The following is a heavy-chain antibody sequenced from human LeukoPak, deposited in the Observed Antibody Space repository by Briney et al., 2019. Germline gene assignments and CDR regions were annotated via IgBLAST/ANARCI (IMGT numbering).Heavy chain of an antibody. J-gene: IGHJ4*02. V-gene: IGHV3-7*01. CDR3: ARDANYYDSSGPGGEFDY. D-gene: IGHD3-22*01. CDR1: GFTFSSYW. CDR2: IKQDGSEK. Sequence: GGSLRLSCAASGFTFSSYWMSWVRQAPGKGLEWVANIKQDGSEKYYVDSVKGRFTISRDNAKNSLYLQMNSLRAEDTAVYYCARDANYYDSSGPGGEFDYWGQGTLVTVSS.